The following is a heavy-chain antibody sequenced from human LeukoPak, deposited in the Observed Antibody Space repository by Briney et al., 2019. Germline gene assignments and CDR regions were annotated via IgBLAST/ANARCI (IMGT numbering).Heavy chain of an antibody. D-gene: IGHD2-15*01. J-gene: IGHJ6*02. CDR2: INAGNGNT. Sequence: ASVKVSCKASGYTFTSYAMHWVRQAPGQRLEWMRWINAGNGNTKYSQKFQGRVTITRDTSASTAYMELSSLRSEDTAVYYCASCYVPYYYYYGMDVWGQGTLVTVSS. CDR3: ASCYVPYYYYYGMDV. CDR1: GYTFTSYA. V-gene: IGHV1-3*01.